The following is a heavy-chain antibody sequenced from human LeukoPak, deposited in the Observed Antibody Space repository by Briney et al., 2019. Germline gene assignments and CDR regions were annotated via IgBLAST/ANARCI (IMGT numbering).Heavy chain of an antibody. V-gene: IGHV3-48*04. J-gene: IGHJ4*02. D-gene: IGHD6-6*01. CDR3: ARDYSSSTDFLVGY. CDR2: ISGSSDSI. CDR1: GFTFSSYS. Sequence: GGSLRLSCVASGFTFSSYSMNWVRQAPGKGLEWVSYISGSSDSIYYADSVKGRFTISRDNAKNSLYLQMNSLRAEDTAVYYCARDYSSSTDFLVGYWGQGTLVTVSS.